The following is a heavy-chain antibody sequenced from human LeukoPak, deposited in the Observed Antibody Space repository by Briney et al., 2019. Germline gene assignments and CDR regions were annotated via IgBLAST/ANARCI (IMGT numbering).Heavy chain of an antibody. Sequence: PGGSLRLSCVSSGFTFEDYAMHGLPQARGRGLEGASSITWYSCNVPYVDSVKGRLTLSRDNSKTSLYLQMNSLRADDTAFYYCAKDIIRRSIYYVFDYWGQGTLVTVSS. CDR1: GFTFEDYA. V-gene: IGHV3-9*01. CDR2: ITWYSCNV. J-gene: IGHJ4*02. D-gene: IGHD1-26*01. CDR3: AKDIIRRSIYYVFDY.